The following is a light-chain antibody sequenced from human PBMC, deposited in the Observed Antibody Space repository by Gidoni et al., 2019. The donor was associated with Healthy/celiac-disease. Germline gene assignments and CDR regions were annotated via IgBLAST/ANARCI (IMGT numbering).Light chain of an antibody. V-gene: IGKV3-11*01. CDR3: QQRSNWPPLT. CDR2: DAS. CDR1: QSVSSY. J-gene: IGKJ4*01. Sequence: DIVLRQSPATLYLSPGERATLYCRASQSVSSYLAWYQQKPGQAPRLLIYDASNRATGIPARFSGSGSGTDFTLTSSSLEPEDFAVYYCQQRSNWPPLTFGGGTKVEIK.